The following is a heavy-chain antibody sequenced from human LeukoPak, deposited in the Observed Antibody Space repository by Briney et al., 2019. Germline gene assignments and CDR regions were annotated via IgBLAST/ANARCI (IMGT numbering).Heavy chain of an antibody. J-gene: IGHJ6*03. CDR2: IKPYSGDT. CDR3: ARTDSVPAGDYHYWYMDV. V-gene: IGHV1-2*02. Sequence: GASVKVSCKASGFPLIDYIHWVRQDPRQGLQWMGWIKPYSGDTDYAQRFQGRVTMTRDTSISTVYMELSSLRSDDTAVYYCARTDSVPAGDYHYWYMDVWGKGTTVTVSS. CDR1: GFPLIDY. D-gene: IGHD2-2*01.